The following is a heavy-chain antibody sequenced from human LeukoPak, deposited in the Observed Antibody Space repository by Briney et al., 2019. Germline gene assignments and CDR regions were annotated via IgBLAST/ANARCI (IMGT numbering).Heavy chain of an antibody. CDR2: IYPGDSDT. J-gene: IGHJ4*02. CDR1: GYSFTSYW. D-gene: IGHD6-19*01. Sequence: GESLKISCKGYGYSFTSYWIGWVRQMPGKGLEWMGIIYPGDSDTRYSPSFQGKVTISADKSISTAYLQWSSLKASDTAMYYCARQYSSCCLDCGYFYYWGQGTLVTGSS. CDR3: ARQYSSCCLDCGYFYY. V-gene: IGHV5-51*01.